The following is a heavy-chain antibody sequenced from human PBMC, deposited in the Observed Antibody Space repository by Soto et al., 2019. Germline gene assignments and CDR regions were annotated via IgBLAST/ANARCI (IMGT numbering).Heavy chain of an antibody. D-gene: IGHD5-18*01. CDR1: GFLFNEYA. V-gene: IGHV3-9*01. CDR2: INWTGDIM. CDR3: AKDKTPSAYRGYAPSLNH. Sequence: EVVLAASGGGLVQPGRSLRLPCATSGFLFNEYAIHWVRQSPGKGLEWVSGINWTGDIMGYADYVKGLFTISRDSAKTSLYLQMNSLRPEDTVFYYCAKDKTPSAYRGYAPSLNHWGQGTLVTVSS. J-gene: IGHJ5*02.